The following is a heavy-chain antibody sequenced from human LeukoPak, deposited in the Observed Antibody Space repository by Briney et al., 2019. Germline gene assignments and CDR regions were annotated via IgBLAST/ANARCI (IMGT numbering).Heavy chain of an antibody. J-gene: IGHJ4*02. D-gene: IGHD5-12*01. V-gene: IGHV3-15*01. CDR3: STGNGYE. CDR1: GFTFSDAW. CDR2: IKSKTDGGTM. Sequence: KPGGSLRLSGTASGFTFSDAWMTWVGQAPGKGLEWVGRIKSKTDGGTMDYAAPVNGRFTISRDDSKNILSLQMNSLKTEDTAVYYCSTGNGYEWGQGTLVTVSS.